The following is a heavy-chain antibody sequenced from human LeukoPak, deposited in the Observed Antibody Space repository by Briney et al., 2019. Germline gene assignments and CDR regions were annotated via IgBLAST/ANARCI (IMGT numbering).Heavy chain of an antibody. J-gene: IGHJ6*03. Sequence: ASVKVSCKASGYTFTSYYMHWVRQAPGQGLEWMGIINPSGGSTSYAQKFQGRVTMTRDMSTSTVYMELSSLRSEDTAVYYCARDGMPSGSYDRHYYYYYMDVWAKGPRSPSP. CDR3: ARDGMPSGSYDRHYYYYYMDV. CDR2: INPSGGST. V-gene: IGHV1-46*01. D-gene: IGHD1-26*01. CDR1: GYTFTSYY.